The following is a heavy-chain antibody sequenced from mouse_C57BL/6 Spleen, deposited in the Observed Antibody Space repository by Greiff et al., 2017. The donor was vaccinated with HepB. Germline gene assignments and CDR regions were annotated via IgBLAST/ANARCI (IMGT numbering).Heavy chain of an antibody. CDR3: AFFLDY. Sequence: EVKLVESGGGLVQPGGSLKLSCAASGFTFSDYYMYWVRQTPEKRLEWVAYISNGGGSTYYPDTVKGRFTISRDNAKNTLYLQMSRLKSEDTAMYYCAFFLDYWGQGTSVTVSS. J-gene: IGHJ4*01. CDR2: ISNGGGST. V-gene: IGHV5-12*01. CDR1: GFTFSDYY.